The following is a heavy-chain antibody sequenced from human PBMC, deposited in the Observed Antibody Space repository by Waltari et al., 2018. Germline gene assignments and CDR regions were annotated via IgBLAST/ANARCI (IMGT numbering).Heavy chain of an antibody. CDR1: GGSFSGYY. D-gene: IGHD5-18*01. V-gene: IGHV4-34*01. CDR3: ASGYSYGLFDY. J-gene: IGHJ4*02. Sequence: QVQLQQWGAGLLKPSETLSLTCAVYGGSFSGYYWSWIRQPPGKGLEWIGEINHSGSTNYNPSLKSRFTISRDNAKNSLYLQMNSLRAEDTAVYYCASGYSYGLFDYWGQGTLVTVSS. CDR2: INHSGST.